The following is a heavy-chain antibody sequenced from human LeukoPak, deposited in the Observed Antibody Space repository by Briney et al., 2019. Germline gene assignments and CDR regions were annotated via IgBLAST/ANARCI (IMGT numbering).Heavy chain of an antibody. Sequence: GGSLRLSCAASGFTFSSYSMNWVRQAPGKGLEWVSYISSSSSTIYYADSVKGRFTISRDNAKNSLYVQMNSLRAEDTAVYYCARDGLRLSPHPYYFDYWGQGTLVTVSS. V-gene: IGHV3-48*01. J-gene: IGHJ4*02. CDR3: ARDGLRLSPHPYYFDY. D-gene: IGHD5-12*01. CDR1: GFTFSSYS. CDR2: ISSSSSTI.